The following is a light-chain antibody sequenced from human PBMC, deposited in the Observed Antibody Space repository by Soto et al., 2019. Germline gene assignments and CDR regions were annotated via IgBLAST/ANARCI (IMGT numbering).Light chain of an antibody. CDR2: WAS. CDR1: QGVLYSSNNKNY. J-gene: IGKJ4*01. Sequence: DIVMTQSPDSLAVSLGERATINCKSSQGVLYSSNNKNYLAWYQQKPGQPPKLLIYWASTRESGVPDRFSGSGSGKDFTLTISSLQAEDVAVYYCQQYYSTPLTFGGGTKVDIK. V-gene: IGKV4-1*01. CDR3: QQYYSTPLT.